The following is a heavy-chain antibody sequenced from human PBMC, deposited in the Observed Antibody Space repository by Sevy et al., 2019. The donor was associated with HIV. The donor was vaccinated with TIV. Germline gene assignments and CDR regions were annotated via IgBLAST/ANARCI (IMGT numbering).Heavy chain of an antibody. D-gene: IGHD3-22*01. J-gene: IGHJ4*02. CDR1: SGSISSSTYY. CDR2: IFYSGSP. Sequence: SETLSLTCTVSSGSISSSTYYWAWIRQPPGKGLEWIGSIFYSGSPYYNPSLQSRFPISVDTSKNQFSLKLSSVTAADTAVYYCASYNYSDRSGYYYPVWFDYWGRGTLVTVSS. CDR3: ASYNYSDRSGYYYPVWFDY. V-gene: IGHV4-39*01.